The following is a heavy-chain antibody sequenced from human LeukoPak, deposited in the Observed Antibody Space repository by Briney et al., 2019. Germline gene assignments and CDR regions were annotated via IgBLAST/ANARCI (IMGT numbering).Heavy chain of an antibody. Sequence: ASVKVFCKASGYTFTSYGISWVRLAPGQGLEWMGWISAYNGNTNYAQKLQGRVTMTTDTSTSTAYMELRSLRSDDTAVYYCARARGVGSSGWYRLDYYGMDVWGQGTTVTVSS. J-gene: IGHJ6*02. D-gene: IGHD6-19*01. CDR1: GYTFTSYG. CDR2: ISAYNGNT. V-gene: IGHV1-18*01. CDR3: ARARGVGSSGWYRLDYYGMDV.